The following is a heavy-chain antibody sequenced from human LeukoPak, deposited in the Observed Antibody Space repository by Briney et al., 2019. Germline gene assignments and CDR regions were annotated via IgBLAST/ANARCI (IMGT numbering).Heavy chain of an antibody. CDR2: IFFNGGT. V-gene: IGHV4-39*07. CDR3: ARDAGFDI. Sequence: SETLSLTCGVSGGSIISNYYFGWIRQPPGKGLGWIGSIFFNGGTYYSSSLKSRVTISVDTSKNQFSLRLRFVTAADTAVYYCARDAGFDIWGHGTMVTVSS. J-gene: IGHJ3*02. CDR1: GGSIISNYY.